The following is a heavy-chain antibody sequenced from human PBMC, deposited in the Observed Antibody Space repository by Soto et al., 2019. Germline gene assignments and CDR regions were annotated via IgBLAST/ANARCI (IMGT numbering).Heavy chain of an antibody. J-gene: IGHJ5*02. CDR3: ARDLGTDWDNWFDP. CDR2: IYYSGST. V-gene: IGHV4-59*01. Sequence: SETLSLTCNVSGGSISSYYWSWIRQPPGKGLEWIGYIYYSGSTNYNPSLKSRVTISVDTSKTQFSLKLSSVTAADTAVYYCARDLGTDWDNWFDPWGQGTLVTVSS. CDR1: GGSISSYY. D-gene: IGHD3-9*01.